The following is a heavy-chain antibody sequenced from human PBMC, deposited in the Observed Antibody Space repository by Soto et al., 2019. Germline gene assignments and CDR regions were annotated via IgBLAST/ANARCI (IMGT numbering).Heavy chain of an antibody. CDR2: IYHSGST. CDR1: VGSLSSGCYS. V-gene: IGHV4-30-2*01. Sequence: QLQLPESGSGLVKPSQTLSLTCAVSVGSLSSGCYSWSWIRQPPGKGLEWVGYIYHSGSTYFNPSLKRRVALAVDGMKNQSSLKPRCGTAADTAVYYCASVPDRWGQGPLVAVSS. CDR3: ASVPDR. J-gene: IGHJ5*02.